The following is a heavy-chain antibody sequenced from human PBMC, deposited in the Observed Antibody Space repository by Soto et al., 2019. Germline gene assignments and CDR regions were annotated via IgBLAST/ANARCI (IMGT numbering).Heavy chain of an antibody. CDR3: ARRQRFDFWSSYSYSNHGLDV. Sequence: VQLQESGPGLVKPSGTLSLTCAVSGGSVSSDNSWTWVRQPPGKSLEWIGEVFHSGNSNSNPSRTSGVTMSVNKSKNQFSLRLNSVTAADTAVYYCARRQRFDFWSSYSYSNHGLDVWGQGTKVAVSS. CDR1: GGSVSSDNS. J-gene: IGHJ6*02. V-gene: IGHV4-4*02. CDR2: VFHSGNS. D-gene: IGHD3-3*01.